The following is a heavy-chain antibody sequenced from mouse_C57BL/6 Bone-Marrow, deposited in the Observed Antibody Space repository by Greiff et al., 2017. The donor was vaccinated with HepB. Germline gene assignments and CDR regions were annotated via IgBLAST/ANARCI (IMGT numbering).Heavy chain of an antibody. CDR1: GYTFTDYY. CDR3: ARGDGTFWVAY. J-gene: IGHJ3*01. V-gene: IGHV1-76*01. D-gene: IGHD1-1*01. CDR2: IYPGSGNT. Sequence: QVQLQQSGAELVRPGASVKLSCKASGYTFTDYYINWVKQRPGQGLEWIARIYPGSGNTYYNEKFKGKATLTAEKSSSTAYMQLSSLTSEDSAVYFCARGDGTFWVAYWGEVTLVTVSA.